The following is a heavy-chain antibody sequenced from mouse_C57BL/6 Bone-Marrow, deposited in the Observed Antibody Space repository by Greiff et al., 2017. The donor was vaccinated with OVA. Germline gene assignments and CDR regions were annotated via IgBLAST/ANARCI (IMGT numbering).Heavy chain of an antibody. CDR2: TFYSGIT. CDR3: ARGGGYDYWYFDV. CDR1: GFSINSDCY. J-gene: IGHJ1*03. V-gene: IGHV3-3*01. D-gene: IGHD2-3*01. Sequence: EVMLVESGPSLVRPSQTLSLTCTVTGFSINSDCYWIWIRQFPGNKLEYIGYTFYSGITYYNPSLESRTYITRDTSKNQFSLKLSSVTTEDTATYYCARGGGYDYWYFDVWGTGTTVTVSS.